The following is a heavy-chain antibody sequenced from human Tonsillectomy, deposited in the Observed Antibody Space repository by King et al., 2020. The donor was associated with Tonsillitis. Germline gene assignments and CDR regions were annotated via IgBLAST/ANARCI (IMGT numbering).Heavy chain of an antibody. V-gene: IGHV3-30*18. D-gene: IGHD3-3*01. Sequence: VQLVESGGGVVQPGRSLRLSCAASGFTFSSYGMHWVRQAPGKGLEWVAVISHDGSSKYYADSVKGRFTISRDNSKNTLYLQMNSLRPEDTAVYYCAKVINPFLTYYDCGSGYTAGGSNFDHWGQGTLVTVPS. CDR3: AKVINPFLTYYDCGSGYTAGGSNFDH. CDR1: GFTFSSYG. CDR2: ISHDGSSK. J-gene: IGHJ4*02.